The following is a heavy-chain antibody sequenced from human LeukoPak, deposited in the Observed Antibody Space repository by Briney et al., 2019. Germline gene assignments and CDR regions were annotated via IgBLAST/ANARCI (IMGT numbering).Heavy chain of an antibody. CDR2: IYPGDSDT. J-gene: IGHJ4*02. V-gene: IGHV5-51*01. Sequence: GASLKISCKGSGSRFTSYWVGWVRQMPGKGLEWMGIIYPGDSDTRYSPSFQGQVTISADKSISTAYLRWSRLKASDTALYYCARDLGGVGSYYFDYWGQGTLVTVSS. D-gene: IGHD3-16*01. CDR3: ARDLGGVGSYYFDY. CDR1: GSRFTSYW.